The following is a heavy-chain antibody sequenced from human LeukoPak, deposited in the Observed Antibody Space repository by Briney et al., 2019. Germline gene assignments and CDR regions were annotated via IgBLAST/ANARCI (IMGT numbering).Heavy chain of an antibody. V-gene: IGHV3-48*03. CDR2: ISSSGSTI. CDR1: GFTFSSYE. D-gene: IGHD6-6*01. Sequence: PGGSLRLSCAASGFTFSSYEMTWVRQAPGKGLEWVSYISSSGSTIYYADSVKGRFTISRDNAKNSLYLQLNSLRAEDTAVYYCARAMYTTSSGYDYRGQGTLVTVSS. J-gene: IGHJ4*02. CDR3: ARAMYTTSSGYDY.